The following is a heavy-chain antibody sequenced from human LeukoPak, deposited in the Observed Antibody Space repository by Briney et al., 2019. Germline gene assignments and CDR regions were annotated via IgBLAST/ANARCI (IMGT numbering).Heavy chain of an antibody. Sequence: GGSLRLSCVASGFTSSSSWMSWVRQAPGKGLEWVANIKQDGSEKSYVESVRGRFTISRDNAKNSLYLQLNSLRAEDTALYYCARDNPPDYWGQGTLVTVSS. J-gene: IGHJ4*02. V-gene: IGHV3-7*03. CDR3: ARDNPPDY. CDR2: IKQDGSEK. CDR1: GFTSSSSW.